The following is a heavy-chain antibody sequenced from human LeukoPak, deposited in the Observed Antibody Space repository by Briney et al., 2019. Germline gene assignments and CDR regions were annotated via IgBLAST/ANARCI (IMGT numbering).Heavy chain of an antibody. J-gene: IGHJ4*02. V-gene: IGHV1-2*02. CDR3: ARDIAVAGAPDY. Sequence: ASVKVSCKASGYTFTGYYMHWVRQAPGQGLEWMGWINPNSGGTTYAQKFQGRVTMTRDTSISTAYMELSRLRSDDTAVYYCARDIAVAGAPDYWGQGTLVTVSS. CDR1: GYTFTGYY. D-gene: IGHD6-19*01. CDR2: INPNSGGT.